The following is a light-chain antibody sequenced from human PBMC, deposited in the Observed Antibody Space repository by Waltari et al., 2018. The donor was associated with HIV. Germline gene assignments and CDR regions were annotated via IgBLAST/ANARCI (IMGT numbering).Light chain of an antibody. CDR2: DNS. J-gene: IGLJ2*01. Sequence: SSVLTQPPSASVATGQTARVTCGGDNIGTKRGHWYQLKAGQAPELIVFDNSDRPPGIPERLSGSNSGNTATLTISRVEAGDEADYYCQVWDSSRDHVVFGGGTKLTVL. V-gene: IGLV3-21*02. CDR3: QVWDSSRDHVV. CDR1: NIGTKR.